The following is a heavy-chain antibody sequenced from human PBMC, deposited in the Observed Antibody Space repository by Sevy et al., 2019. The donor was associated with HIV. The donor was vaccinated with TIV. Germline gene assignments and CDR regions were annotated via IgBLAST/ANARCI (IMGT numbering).Heavy chain of an antibody. Sequence: VGSLRLSCAASGFTFRKYGMHWVRQAPGKGLEWVAVIWWDGSEKYYADSVKGRFTISRDNSEDTMYLQMRSLRADDTAVYYCVRDPQINDIAESGIIHWGQGTLVTVSS. CDR1: GFTFRKYG. V-gene: IGHV3-33*01. CDR2: IWWDGSEK. D-gene: IGHD6-13*01. J-gene: IGHJ4*02. CDR3: VRDPQINDIAESGIIH.